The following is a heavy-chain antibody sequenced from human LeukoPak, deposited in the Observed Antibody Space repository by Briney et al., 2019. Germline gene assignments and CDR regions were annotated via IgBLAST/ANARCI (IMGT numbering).Heavy chain of an antibody. CDR2: ISSSSSHI. Sequence: GGSLRLSCAASGFTFSSYSMNWVRQAPGKGLEWVSCISSSSSHIYYADSVKGRFTISRDNAKNSLYLQMNSLRAEDTAVYYCARVEEKGNWNDVKNRGLFDYWGQGTLVTVSS. CDR1: GFTFSSYS. CDR3: ARVEEKGNWNDVKNRGLFDY. D-gene: IGHD1-1*01. J-gene: IGHJ4*02. V-gene: IGHV3-21*01.